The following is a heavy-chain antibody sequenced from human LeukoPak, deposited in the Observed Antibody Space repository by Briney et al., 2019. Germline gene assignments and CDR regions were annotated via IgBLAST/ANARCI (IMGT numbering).Heavy chain of an antibody. Sequence: PGGSLRLSCAASGFTFSSYAMHWVRQAPGKGLEWVAVISYDGSNKYYADSVKGRFTISRDNSKNTLYLQMNSLRAEDTAVYYCAKERTMTTVIPYYFDYWGQGTLVTVSS. CDR1: GFTFSSYA. D-gene: IGHD4-11*01. J-gene: IGHJ4*02. CDR3: AKERTMTTVIPYYFDY. CDR2: ISYDGSNK. V-gene: IGHV3-30*04.